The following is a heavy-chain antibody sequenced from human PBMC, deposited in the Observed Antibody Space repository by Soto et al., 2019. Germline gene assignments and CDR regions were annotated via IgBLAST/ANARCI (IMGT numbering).Heavy chain of an antibody. D-gene: IGHD3-3*01. CDR1: GFSFSTSI. J-gene: IGHJ4*02. Sequence: GGSLRLSCAASGFSFSTSIMYWVRQAPGKGLEWVSSISSTGSFIYYADSLKGRFTISRDNADNSLFLQMNNLRAEDTAVYYCARLSRANYDFWSGDYYFDSWGQGTLVTVSS. CDR3: ARLSRANYDFWSGDYYFDS. V-gene: IGHV3-21*01. CDR2: ISSTGSFI.